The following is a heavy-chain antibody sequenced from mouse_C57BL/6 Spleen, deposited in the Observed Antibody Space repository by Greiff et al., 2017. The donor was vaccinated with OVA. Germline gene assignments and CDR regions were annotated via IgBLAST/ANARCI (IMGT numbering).Heavy chain of an antibody. Sequence: QVQLQQPGAELVKPGASVKLSCKASGYTFTSYWMQWVKQRPGQGLEWIGEIDPSDSYTNYNQKFKGKATLTVDTSSSPAYMQLSSLTSEDSAVYYCARSRLGDYFDYWGQGTTLTVSS. V-gene: IGHV1-50*01. J-gene: IGHJ2*01. D-gene: IGHD2-14*01. CDR3: ARSRLGDYFDY. CDR2: IDPSDSYT. CDR1: GYTFTSYW.